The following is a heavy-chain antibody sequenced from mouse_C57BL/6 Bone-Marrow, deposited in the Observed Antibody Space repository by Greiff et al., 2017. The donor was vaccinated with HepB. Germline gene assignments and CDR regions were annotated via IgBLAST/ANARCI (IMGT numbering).Heavy chain of an antibody. CDR1: GYTFTDYY. D-gene: IGHD2-5*01. CDR2: INPYNGGT. CDR3: ARPYSNYVWFAY. J-gene: IGHJ3*01. V-gene: IGHV1-19*01. Sequence: EVHLVESGPVLVKPGASVKMSCKASGYTFTDYYMNWVKQSHGKSLEWIGVINPYNGGTSYNQKFKGKATLTVDKSSSTAYMELNSLTSEDSAVYYCARPYSNYVWFAYWGQGTLVTVSA.